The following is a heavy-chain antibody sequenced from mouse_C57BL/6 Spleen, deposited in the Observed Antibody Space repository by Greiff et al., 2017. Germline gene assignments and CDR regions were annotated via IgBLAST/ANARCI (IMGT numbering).Heavy chain of an antibody. CDR2: IDPENGDT. CDR1: GFNIKDDY. J-gene: IGHJ3*01. Sequence: EVQLQQSGAELVRPGASVKLSCTASGFNIKDDYMHWVKQRPEQGLEWIGWIDPENGDTEYASKFQGKATITADTSSNTAYLQLSSLTSEDTAVYYWTGDGYHGAYWGQGTLVTVSA. V-gene: IGHV14-4*01. D-gene: IGHD2-3*01. CDR3: TGDGYHGAY.